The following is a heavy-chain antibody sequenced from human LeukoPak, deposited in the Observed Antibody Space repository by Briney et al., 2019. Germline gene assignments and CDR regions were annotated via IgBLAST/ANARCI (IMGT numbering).Heavy chain of an antibody. CDR1: GFAVSDYY. CDR2: IYAGRNT. CDR3: AREYNGGNVDY. J-gene: IGHJ4*02. D-gene: IGHD4-23*01. V-gene: IGHV3-66*01. Sequence: GGSLRLSCAASGFAVSDYYMSWVRQAPGKGLEWVSLIYAGRNTYYADSVKGRFTVSRDNSKNTFYLQMNNLRAEDTAVYYCAREYNGGNVDYWGQGTLVTVSS.